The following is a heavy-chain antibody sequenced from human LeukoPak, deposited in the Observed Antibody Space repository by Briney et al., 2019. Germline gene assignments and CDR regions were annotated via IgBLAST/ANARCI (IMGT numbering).Heavy chain of an antibody. Sequence: SETLSLTCTVSGGSISSYYWSWIRQPPGKGLEWIGYIYYSGSTNYNPSLKGRVTISVDTSKNQFSLKLSSVTAADTAVYYCARAGAVSDYFDYWGQGTLVTVSS. CDR1: GGSISSYY. J-gene: IGHJ4*02. V-gene: IGHV4-59*01. CDR2: IYYSGST. D-gene: IGHD2-8*01. CDR3: ARAGAVSDYFDY.